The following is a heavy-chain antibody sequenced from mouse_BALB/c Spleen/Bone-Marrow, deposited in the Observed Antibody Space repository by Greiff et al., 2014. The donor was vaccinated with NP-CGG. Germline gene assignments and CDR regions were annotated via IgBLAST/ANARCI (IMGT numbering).Heavy chain of an antibody. V-gene: IGHV1-80*01. D-gene: IGHD2-4*01. CDR1: GYAFSSYW. CDR3: ARKSTKIKRAVDY. Sequence: QVQLQQSGAELVRPGSSVKISCKASGYAFSSYWMNWVKQRPGQGLEWIGQIYPGDGDTNYYGNFKGKATLTADKSSSTAYMQLSSLTSEDSAVYFCARKSTKIKRAVDYWGPGTSVTVSS. J-gene: IGHJ4*01. CDR2: IYPGDGDT.